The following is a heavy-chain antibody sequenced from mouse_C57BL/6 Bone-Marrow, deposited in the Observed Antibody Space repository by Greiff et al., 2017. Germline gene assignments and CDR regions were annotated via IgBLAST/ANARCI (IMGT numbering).Heavy chain of an antibody. V-gene: IGHV14-2*01. CDR3: ASITTVVAKGYFDA. CDR1: GFNIKDYY. Sequence: EVQLQQSGAELVKPGASVKLSCTASGFNIKDYYMHWVKQRTEQGLEWIGRIDPEDGETKYAPKFPGKATITADTSSNTAYLQLSSLTSEDTAVYYCASITTVVAKGYFDAWGTGTTVTVSS. CDR2: IDPEDGET. D-gene: IGHD1-1*01. J-gene: IGHJ1*03.